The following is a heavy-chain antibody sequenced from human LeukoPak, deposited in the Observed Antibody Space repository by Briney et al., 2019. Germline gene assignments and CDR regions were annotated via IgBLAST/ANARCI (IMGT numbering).Heavy chain of an antibody. CDR2: INHSGST. CDR1: GGSFSGYY. V-gene: IGHV4-34*01. D-gene: IGHD6-6*01. J-gene: IGHJ5*02. Sequence: SETLSLTCAVYGGSFSGYYWSWIRQPPGKGLEWIGEINHSGSTNYNPSLKSRVTISVDTSKNQFSLKLSSVTAADTAVYYCARRPGIAARPANWFDPWGQGTLVTVSS. CDR3: ARRPGIAARPANWFDP.